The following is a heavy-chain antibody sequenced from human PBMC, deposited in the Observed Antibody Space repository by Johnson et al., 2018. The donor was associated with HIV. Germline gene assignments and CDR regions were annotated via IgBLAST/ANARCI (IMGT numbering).Heavy chain of an antibody. Sequence: VQLVESGGGVVQPGRSLRLSCAASGFTFSNYAMHWVRQAPGKGLEYVSAISSNGGSTYYANSVKGRFTISRDNSKNTLYLQMGSLRAEDMAVYYCARCPACNWNYGHAFDIWGQGTMVTVSS. V-gene: IGHV3-64*01. CDR1: GFTFSNYA. D-gene: IGHD1-7*01. CDR2: ISSNGGST. J-gene: IGHJ3*02. CDR3: ARCPACNWNYGHAFDI.